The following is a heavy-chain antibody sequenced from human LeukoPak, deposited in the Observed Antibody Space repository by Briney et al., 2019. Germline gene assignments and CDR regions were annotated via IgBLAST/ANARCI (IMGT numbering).Heavy chain of an antibody. CDR2: IIPIFGTA. D-gene: IGHD5-24*01. CDR1: GGTFSSYA. V-gene: IGHV1-69*05. CDR3: ARSEVAQEMATITGKFDY. J-gene: IGHJ4*02. Sequence: ASVKVSCKAFGGTFSSYAISWVRQAPGQGLEWMGGIIPIFGTANYAQKFQGRVTITTDESTSTAYMELSSLRSEDTAVYYCARSEVAQEMATITGKFDYWGQGTLVTVSS.